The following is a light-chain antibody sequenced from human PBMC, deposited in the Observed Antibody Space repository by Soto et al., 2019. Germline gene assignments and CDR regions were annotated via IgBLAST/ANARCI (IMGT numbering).Light chain of an antibody. CDR2: DAI. CDR3: LLSHSGARM. Sequence: QTVVTQERSLTVSPGGTVTLTCAFDTGVVTSGHYPYWFQQKPGQAPRTLIYDAINKHSWTPARFSGSLLGGKAALTLSGAQPEDEADYFCLLSHSGARMFGGGTQLTVL. J-gene: IGLJ7*01. V-gene: IGLV7-46*01. CDR1: TGVVTSGHY.